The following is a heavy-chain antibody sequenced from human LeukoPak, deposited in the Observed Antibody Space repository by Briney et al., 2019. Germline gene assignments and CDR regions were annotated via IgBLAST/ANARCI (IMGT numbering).Heavy chain of an antibody. D-gene: IGHD5-24*01. Sequence: ASVKVSCKASGYTFTGYYIHWVRQATGQGLEWMGWMNPNSGNTGYAQKFQGRVTMTRNTSISTAYMELSSLTSEDTAVYYCARVRDGYNDAYDIWGQGTMVTVHS. CDR2: MNPNSGNT. CDR3: ARVRDGYNDAYDI. CDR1: GYTFTGYY. V-gene: IGHV1-8*02. J-gene: IGHJ3*02.